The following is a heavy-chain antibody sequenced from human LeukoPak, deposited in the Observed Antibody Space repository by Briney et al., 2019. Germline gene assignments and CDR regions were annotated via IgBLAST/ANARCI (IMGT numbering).Heavy chain of an antibody. Sequence: SETLSLTCTVSGGSISSYYWSWIRQPPGKGLEWIGYISESGSTNSNPSLKSRVTISVDTSKNQFSLKLSSVTAADTAVYYCARVQMATLHFDYWGQGTPVTVSS. CDR2: ISESGST. CDR1: GGSISSYY. CDR3: ARVQMATLHFDY. J-gene: IGHJ4*02. V-gene: IGHV4-59*08. D-gene: IGHD5-24*01.